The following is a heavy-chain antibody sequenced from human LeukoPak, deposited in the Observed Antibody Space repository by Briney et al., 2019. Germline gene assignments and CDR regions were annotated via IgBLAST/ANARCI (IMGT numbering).Heavy chain of an antibody. J-gene: IGHJ4*02. V-gene: IGHV1-18*01. CDR1: GYTFTSYG. D-gene: IGHD3-22*01. Sequence: ASVKVSCKASGYTFTSYGISWVRQAPGQGLEWMGWISAYNGNTNYAQKLQGRVTMTTDTSTSTAYMELRSLRSDDTAVYYCAREDYYDSSGYYFDCWGQGTLVTVSS. CDR3: AREDYYDSSGYYFDC. CDR2: ISAYNGNT.